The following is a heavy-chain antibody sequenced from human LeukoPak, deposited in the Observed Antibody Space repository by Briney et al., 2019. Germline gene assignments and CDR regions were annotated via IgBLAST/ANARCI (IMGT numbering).Heavy chain of an antibody. CDR1: GGSFSGYY. V-gene: IGHV4-34*01. CDR3: ARPTRSAPVYSSSFGSYYYYMDV. Sequence: PSETLSLTCAVYGGSFSGYYWSWIRQPPGKGLEWIGEINHSGSTNYNPSLKSRVTISVDTSKNQFSLKLSSVTAADTAVYYCARPTRSAPVYSSSFGSYYYYMDVWGKGTTVTVSS. D-gene: IGHD6-6*01. J-gene: IGHJ6*03. CDR2: INHSGST.